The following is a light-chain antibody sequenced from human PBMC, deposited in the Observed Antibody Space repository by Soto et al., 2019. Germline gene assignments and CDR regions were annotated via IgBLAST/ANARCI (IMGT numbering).Light chain of an antibody. J-gene: IGKJ1*01. CDR1: QSVSSSY. Sequence: EIVLTQSPGTLSLSPGERATLSCRASQSVSSSYLAWYQQKPGQAPRLLIYGASSRATGIQDRFSGSESGTDFTLTISRLEPEDFAVYYCQQYGSLRTFGQGTKVDIK. V-gene: IGKV3-20*01. CDR2: GAS. CDR3: QQYGSLRT.